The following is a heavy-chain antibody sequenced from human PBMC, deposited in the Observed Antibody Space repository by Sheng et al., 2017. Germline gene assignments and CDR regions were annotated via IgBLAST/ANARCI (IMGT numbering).Heavy chain of an antibody. V-gene: IGHV4-39*07. Sequence: QLQLQESGPGLVKPSETLSLTCTVSGGSISSSSYYWGWIRQPPGKGLEWIGSIYYSGSTYYNPSLKSRVTISVDTSKNQFSLKLSSVTAADTAVYYCARDLPRGYNYGYDAFDIWGQGTSGHRLF. CDR3: ARDLPRGYNYGYDAFDI. J-gene: IGHJ3*02. CDR1: GGSISSSSYY. CDR2: IYYSGST. D-gene: IGHD5-18*01.